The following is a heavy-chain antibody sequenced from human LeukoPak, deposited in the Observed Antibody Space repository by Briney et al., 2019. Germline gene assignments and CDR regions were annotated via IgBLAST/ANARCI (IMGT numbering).Heavy chain of an antibody. Sequence: PGGSLRLSCAASGFTFKNYWMTWVRQAPGKGLEWVANIKQDGSVKYYVDSVRGRFTISRDNAKNSLSLQMNSLRAEDTAVYYCARDIFDYWGQGTLVTVSS. V-gene: IGHV3-7*05. CDR3: ARDIFDY. J-gene: IGHJ4*02. CDR2: IKQDGSVK. CDR1: GFTFKNYW.